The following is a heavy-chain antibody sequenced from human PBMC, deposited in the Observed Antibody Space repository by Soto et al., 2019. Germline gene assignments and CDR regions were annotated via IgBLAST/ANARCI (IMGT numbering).Heavy chain of an antibody. CDR1: GYTFTSYG. CDR3: ARDIWAFEDTAMVALS. CDR2: ISAYNGNT. V-gene: IGHV1-18*01. J-gene: IGHJ5*02. Sequence: ASVKVSCKASGYTFTSYGISWVRQAPGQGLEWMGWISAYNGNTNYAQKLQGRVTMTTDTSTSTAYMELRSLRPDDTAVYYCARDIWAFEDTAMVALSWGQGTLVTVSS. D-gene: IGHD5-18*01.